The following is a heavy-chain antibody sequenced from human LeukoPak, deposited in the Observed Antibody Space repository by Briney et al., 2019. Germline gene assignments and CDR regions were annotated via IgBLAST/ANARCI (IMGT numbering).Heavy chain of an antibody. CDR3: VRYGSGSPHDY. V-gene: IGHV3-43*02. J-gene: IGHJ4*02. D-gene: IGHD3-10*01. CDR2: ISGDGGST. CDR1: GFTFDDYA. Sequence: GGSLRLSCAASGFTFDDYAMHWVRQAPGKGLEWVSLISGDGGSTYYADSVKGRFTISRDNSKNSLYLQMNSLRTEDTALYYCVRYGSGSPHDYWGQGTLVTVSS.